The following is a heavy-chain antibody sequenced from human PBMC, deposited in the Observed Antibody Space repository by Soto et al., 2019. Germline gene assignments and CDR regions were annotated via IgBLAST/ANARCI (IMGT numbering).Heavy chain of an antibody. D-gene: IGHD5-18*01. Sequence: QVQLVQSGAEVKKPGSSVKVSCKASGGTFSSYAISWVQQAPGQGLEWMGGIIPIFGTANYAQKFQGRVTITADESTSTAYMELSSLRSEDTAVYYCARGTAVDTAMVTGPYYYYGMDVWGQGTTVTVSS. CDR3: ARGTAVDTAMVTGPYYYYGMDV. CDR1: GGTFSSYA. J-gene: IGHJ6*02. CDR2: IIPIFGTA. V-gene: IGHV1-69*01.